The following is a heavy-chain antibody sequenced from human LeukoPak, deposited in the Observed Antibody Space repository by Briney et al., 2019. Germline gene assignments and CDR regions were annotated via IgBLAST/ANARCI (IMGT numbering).Heavy chain of an antibody. Sequence: PSETLSLTCAVSGGSISSGGYSWSWIRQPPGKGLEWIGYIYHSGSTYYNPSLKSRVTISVDRSKNQFSLKLSSVTAADTAVYYCARGSCNGYNYGGYYFDYWGQGTLVTVSS. J-gene: IGHJ4*02. D-gene: IGHD5-24*01. CDR3: ARGSCNGYNYGGYYFDY. CDR2: IYHSGST. CDR1: GGSISSGGYS. V-gene: IGHV4-30-2*01.